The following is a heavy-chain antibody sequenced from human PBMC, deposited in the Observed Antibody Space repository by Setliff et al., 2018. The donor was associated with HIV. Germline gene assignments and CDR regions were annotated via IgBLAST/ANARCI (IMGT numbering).Heavy chain of an antibody. D-gene: IGHD1-1*01. CDR1: GASTSSNTYS. Sequence: SETLSLTCTVSGASTSSNTYSWVWIRQPPGKGLEWIGSIYYSGSTYYNLSLKSRVTISGDTSKNQFSLELTSVTAADTAVYYCARGTRYNGDGNPNWFDPWGQGTLVTVSS. CDR2: IYYSGST. CDR3: ARGTRYNGDGNPNWFDP. J-gene: IGHJ5*02. V-gene: IGHV4-39*07.